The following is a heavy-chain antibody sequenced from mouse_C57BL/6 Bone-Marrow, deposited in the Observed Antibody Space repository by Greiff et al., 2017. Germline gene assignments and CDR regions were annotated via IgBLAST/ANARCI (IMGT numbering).Heavy chain of an antibody. CDR2: INPNNGGT. J-gene: IGHJ2*01. Sequence: EVQLQQSGPELVKPGASVKISCKASGYTFTDYYMNWVKQSHGKSLEWIGDINPNNGGTSYNQKFKGKATLTVDKSSSTAYMELRSLTSEDSAVYYCAPLSDYWGQGTTLTVSS. CDR3: APLSDY. V-gene: IGHV1-26*01. CDR1: GYTFTDYY.